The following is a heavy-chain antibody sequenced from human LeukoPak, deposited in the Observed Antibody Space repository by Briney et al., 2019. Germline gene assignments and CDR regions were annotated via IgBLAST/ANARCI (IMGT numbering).Heavy chain of an antibody. CDR3: ARTLLIAAAGFWFDP. CDR1: GYTFTSYG. D-gene: IGHD6-13*01. J-gene: IGHJ5*02. CDR2: ISAYNGNT. Sequence: ASVKVSRKASGYTFTSYGISWVRQAPGQGLEWMGWISAYNGNTNYAQKLQGRVTMTTDTSTSTAYMELRSLRSDDTAVYYCARTLLIAAAGFWFDPWGQGTLVTVSS. V-gene: IGHV1-18*01.